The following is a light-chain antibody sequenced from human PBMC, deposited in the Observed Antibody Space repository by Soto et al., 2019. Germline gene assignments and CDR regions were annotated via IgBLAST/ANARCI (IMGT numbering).Light chain of an antibody. CDR2: EVS. CDR3: AAYESSVTYV. Sequence: QSALTQPASVSGSPGQSITISCTGTSSDVGGYNYVSWYQLHPGKAPKLMIYEVSNRPSGVSNRFSGSKSGNTASLTISGLPAEDEAEYYCAAYESSVTYVFGSGTQLTV. J-gene: IGLJ1*01. V-gene: IGLV2-14*01. CDR1: SSDVGGYNY.